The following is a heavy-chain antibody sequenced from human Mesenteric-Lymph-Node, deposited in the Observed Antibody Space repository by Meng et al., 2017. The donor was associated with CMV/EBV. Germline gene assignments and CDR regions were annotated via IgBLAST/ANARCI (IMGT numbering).Heavy chain of an antibody. J-gene: IGHJ4*02. CDR2: INHSGST. CDR3: TRGKDLFCNGGSCYLAPYDY. D-gene: IGHD2-15*01. V-gene: IGHV4-34*01. CDR1: GGSFSGYY. Sequence: SETLSLTCAVYGGSFSGYYWSWIRQPPGKGLEWIGEINHSGSTNYNPSLRTRVTISVDTSKNQFSLKLSSVTAADTAVYYCTRGKDLFCNGGSCYLAPYDYWGQGTLVTVSS.